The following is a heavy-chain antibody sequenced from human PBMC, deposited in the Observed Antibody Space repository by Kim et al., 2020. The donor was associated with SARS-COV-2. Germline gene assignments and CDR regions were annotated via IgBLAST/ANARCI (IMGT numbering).Heavy chain of an antibody. D-gene: IGHD5-18*01. Sequence: GGSLRLSCAASGFTFSNAWMSWVRQAPGKGLEWVGRIKSKTDGGTTDYAAPVKGRFTISRDDSKNTLYLQMNSLKTEDTAVYYCTTEDSGYPGYYGMDVWGQGTTVTVSS. CDR2: IKSKTDGGTT. J-gene: IGHJ6*02. V-gene: IGHV3-15*01. CDR3: TTEDSGYPGYYGMDV. CDR1: GFTFSNAW.